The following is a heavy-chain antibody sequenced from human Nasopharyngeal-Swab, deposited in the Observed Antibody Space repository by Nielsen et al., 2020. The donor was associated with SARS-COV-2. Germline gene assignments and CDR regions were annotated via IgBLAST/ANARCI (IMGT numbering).Heavy chain of an antibody. Sequence: GESLKISCAASGFTFSNYWMSWFRQAPGKGLEWVANIKQDGSEIYYVDSLKGRFTISRDNAKNSLYLQMNSLRAEDTAVYYCARLKYDFWNGPPEDYWGQGTLVTVSS. V-gene: IGHV3-7*01. CDR2: IKQDGSEI. CDR1: GFTFSNYW. J-gene: IGHJ4*02. D-gene: IGHD3-3*01. CDR3: ARLKYDFWNGPPEDY.